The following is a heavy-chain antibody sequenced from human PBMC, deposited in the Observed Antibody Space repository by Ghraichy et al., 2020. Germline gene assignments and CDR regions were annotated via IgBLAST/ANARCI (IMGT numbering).Heavy chain of an antibody. J-gene: IGHJ4*02. CDR3: ARDPAEKQQLEYFDY. Sequence: GSLRLSCVASGFTFSSYAMHWVRQAPGKGLEWVAVISYDGSNKYYADSVKGRFTISRDNSKNTLYLQMNSLRAEDTAVYYCARDPAEKQQLEYFDYWGQGTLVTVSS. V-gene: IGHV3-30-3*01. CDR1: GFTFSSYA. D-gene: IGHD6-13*01. CDR2: ISYDGSNK.